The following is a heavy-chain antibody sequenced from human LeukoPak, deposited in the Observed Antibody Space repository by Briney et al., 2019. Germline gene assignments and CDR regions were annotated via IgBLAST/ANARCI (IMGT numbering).Heavy chain of an antibody. V-gene: IGHV4-39*01. CDR2: ISYSGSTT. D-gene: IGHD1-26*01. Sequence: PSETLSLTCTVSGGSISSSSVYWGWTRQPPGKGLEWIATISYSGSTTSYNPSLKSRVTISVDTSTNQFSLKLNSVTAADTAVYYCVRRTSGSYSDYWGQGTLVTVSS. CDR3: VRRTSGSYSDY. J-gene: IGHJ4*02. CDR1: GGSISSSSVY.